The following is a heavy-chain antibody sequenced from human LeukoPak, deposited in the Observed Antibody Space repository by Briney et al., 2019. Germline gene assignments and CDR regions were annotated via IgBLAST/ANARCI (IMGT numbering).Heavy chain of an antibody. CDR3: AYSGGSWDDYFDY. CDR1: GGTFSSYA. J-gene: IGHJ4*02. D-gene: IGHD2-15*01. Sequence: SVKVSCRASGGTFSSYAISWVRQAPGQGLEWMGRIIPIFGIANYAQKFQGRVTITADKSTSTAYMELSSLRSEDTAVYYCAYSGGSWDDYFDYWGQGTLVTVSS. CDR2: IIPIFGIA. V-gene: IGHV1-69*04.